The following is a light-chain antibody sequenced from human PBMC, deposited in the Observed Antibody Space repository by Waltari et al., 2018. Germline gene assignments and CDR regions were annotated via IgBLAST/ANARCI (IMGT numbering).Light chain of an antibody. CDR3: AAWDDSVGGHLV. J-gene: IGLJ2*01. CDR2: SNN. Sequence: QSVLTPPPSASGTPGQRVTISCSGSSSNLGTTQVNWYQHLPGAAPALIIFSNNVRPSGVPDRISASKSGTSASLAISGLQSEDEAHYYCAAWDDSVGGHLVFGGGTKVTVL. V-gene: IGLV1-44*01. CDR1: SSNLGTTQ.